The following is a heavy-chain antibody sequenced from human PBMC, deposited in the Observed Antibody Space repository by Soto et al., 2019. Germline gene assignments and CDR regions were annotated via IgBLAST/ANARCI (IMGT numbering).Heavy chain of an antibody. CDR3: ATDLRVPALPYCSCGMDV. J-gene: IGHJ6*02. Sequence: QVQLVQSGAEVKKPGASVKVSCKVSGYTLTELSMHWVRQAPGKGLEWMGGFDPEDGETIYAQKVQGRVTMTEDTSTDTAYMELSSLRSEDTAVYYCATDLRVPALPYCSCGMDVWGQGTTVTVSS. V-gene: IGHV1-24*01. D-gene: IGHD2-2*01. CDR2: FDPEDGET. CDR1: GYTLTELS.